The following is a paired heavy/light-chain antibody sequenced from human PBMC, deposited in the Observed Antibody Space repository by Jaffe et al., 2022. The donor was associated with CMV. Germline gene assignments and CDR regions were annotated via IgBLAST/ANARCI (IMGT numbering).Light chain of an antibody. CDR3: MQGTHRYT. CDR1: QSLVYSDGNTY. V-gene: IGKV2-30*01. Sequence: DVVMTQSPLSLPVTLGQPASISCRSSQSLVYSDGNTYLNWFQQRPGQSPRRLIYKVSNRDSGVPDRFSGSGSGTDFTLKISRVEAEDVGVYYCMQGTHRYTFGQGTKLEIK. CDR2: KVS. J-gene: IGKJ2*01.
Heavy chain of an antibody. D-gene: IGHD2-8*01. CDR2: IWYDGSNK. CDR1: GFTFSSYG. J-gene: IGHJ6*02. Sequence: QVQLVESGGGVVQPGRSLRLSCAASGFTFSSYGMHWVRQAPGKGLEWVAVIWYDGSNKYYADSVKGRFTISRDNSKNTLYLQMNSLRAEDTAVYYCARDEPPGYCTNGVCYTNPYYYYYGMDVWGQGTTVTVSS. V-gene: IGHV3-33*01. CDR3: ARDEPPGYCTNGVCYTNPYYYYYGMDV.